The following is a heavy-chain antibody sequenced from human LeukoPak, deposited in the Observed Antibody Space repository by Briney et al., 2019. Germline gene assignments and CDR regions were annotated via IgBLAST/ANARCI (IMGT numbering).Heavy chain of an antibody. V-gene: IGHV4-34*01. D-gene: IGHD2-21*02. CDR1: GGSFSGYY. CDR3: ARLHYGDPTSWFDP. Sequence: SEILSLTCAVYGGSFSGYYWSWIRQPPGKGLEWIGEINHSGSTNYNPSLKSRVTISVDTSKNQFSLKLSSVTAADTAVYYCARLHYGDPTSWFDPWGQGTLVTVSS. CDR2: INHSGST. J-gene: IGHJ5*02.